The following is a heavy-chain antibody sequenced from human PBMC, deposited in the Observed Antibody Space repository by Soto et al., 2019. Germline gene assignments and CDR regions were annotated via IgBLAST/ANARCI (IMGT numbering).Heavy chain of an antibody. CDR3: ARVVRYYDSSGYYYFDY. J-gene: IGHJ4*02. Sequence: ETLSLTCAVSGGSISSSNWWSWVRQPPGKGLEWIGEIYHSGSTNYNPSLKSRVTISVDKSKNQFSLKLSSVTAADTAVYYCARVVRYYDSSGYYYFDYWGQGTLVTVSS. CDR2: IYHSGST. D-gene: IGHD3-22*01. CDR1: GGSISSSNW. V-gene: IGHV4-4*02.